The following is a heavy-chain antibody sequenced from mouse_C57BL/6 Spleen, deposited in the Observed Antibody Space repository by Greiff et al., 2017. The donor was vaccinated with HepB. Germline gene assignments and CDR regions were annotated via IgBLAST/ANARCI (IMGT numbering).Heavy chain of an antibody. D-gene: IGHD1-1*01. V-gene: IGHV1-59*01. CDR3: ARGYYGSRLYWYFDV. J-gene: IGHJ1*03. Sequence: VQLQQPGAELVRPGTSVKLSGKASGYTFTSYWMHWVKQRPGQGLEWIGVIDPSDSYTNYNQKFKGKATLTVDTSSSTAYMQLSSLTSEDSAVYYCARGYYGSRLYWYFDVWGTGTTVTVSS. CDR2: IDPSDSYT. CDR1: GYTFTSYW.